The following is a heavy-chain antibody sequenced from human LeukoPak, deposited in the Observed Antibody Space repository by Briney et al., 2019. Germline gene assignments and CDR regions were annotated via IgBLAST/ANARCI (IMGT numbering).Heavy chain of an antibody. Sequence: ASVKVSCKASGYIFTNYYMHWVRQAPGQGLEWIGIINPSGDSTSYAQKFQGRVTMTRDTSTSTVYMELGSLRSEDTAVYYCARDQRYYCSSTSCYVFDYWGQGTLVTVSS. CDR3: ARDQRYYCSSTSCYVFDY. D-gene: IGHD2-2*01. V-gene: IGHV1-46*01. CDR2: INPSGDST. J-gene: IGHJ4*02. CDR1: GYIFTNYY.